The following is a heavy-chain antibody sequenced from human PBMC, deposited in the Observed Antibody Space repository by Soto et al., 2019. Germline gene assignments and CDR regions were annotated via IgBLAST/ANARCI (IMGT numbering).Heavy chain of an antibody. CDR1: GFTFSSYA. CDR2: ISYDGRNK. Sequence: QVQLVESGGDVVQPGRSLRLSCAASGFTFSSYAMHWVRQAPGKGLDWVAVISYDGRNKYYADSVKGRFTISRDNSKNTLYLKMNSLRAEDTAVYYCARDRSDFWSGWDAFDIWGQGTMVTVSS. D-gene: IGHD3-3*01. CDR3: ARDRSDFWSGWDAFDI. J-gene: IGHJ3*02. V-gene: IGHV3-30*04.